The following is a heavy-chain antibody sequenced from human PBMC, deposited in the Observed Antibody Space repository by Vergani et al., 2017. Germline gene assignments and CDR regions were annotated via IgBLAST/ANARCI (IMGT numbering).Heavy chain of an antibody. CDR3: ANQPRGSSWYQPDPYDYYGMDV. Sequence: QVQLVQSGAEVKKPGSSVKVSCKASGGTFSSYAISWVRQAPGQGLEWMGRIIPILGIANYAQKFQGRVTITADKSTSTAYMELSSLRSEDTAVYYCANQPRGSSWYQPDPYDYYGMDVWGQGTTVTVSS. CDR2: IIPILGIA. V-gene: IGHV1-69*04. J-gene: IGHJ6*02. CDR1: GGTFSSYA. D-gene: IGHD6-13*01.